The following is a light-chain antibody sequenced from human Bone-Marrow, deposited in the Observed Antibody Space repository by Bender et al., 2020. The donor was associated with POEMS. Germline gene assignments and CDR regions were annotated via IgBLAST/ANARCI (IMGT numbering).Light chain of an antibody. V-gene: IGLV4-69*01. Sequence: QLVLTQSPSASASLGASVKLTCTLSSGHSDYAIAWHQQQPEKGPRFLMKVNSDGSHNKGDGIPDRFSAASSGAERYLTISSLQSEDAADYYCQTWGTGIRVFGGGTKLTVL. CDR1: SGHSDYA. CDR3: QTWGTGIRV. CDR2: VNSDGSH. J-gene: IGLJ3*02.